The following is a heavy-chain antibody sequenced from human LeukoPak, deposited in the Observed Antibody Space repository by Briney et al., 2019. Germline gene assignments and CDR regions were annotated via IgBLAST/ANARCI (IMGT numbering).Heavy chain of an antibody. V-gene: IGHV4-59*08. CDR3: ARGIPQWPARVDY. J-gene: IGHJ4*02. Sequence: PSETLSLTCTVSGGSIRSYYWSWIRQPPGKGLEWIGSIYYSGSTNYNPSLKSRVTISVDTSKNQFSLKLSSVTAADTAVYYCARGIPQWPARVDYWGQGTLVTVSS. CDR2: IYYSGST. D-gene: IGHD6-19*01. CDR1: GGSIRSYY.